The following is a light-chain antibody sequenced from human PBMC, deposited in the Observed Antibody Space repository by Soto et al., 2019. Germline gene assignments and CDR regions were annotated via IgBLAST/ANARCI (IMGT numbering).Light chain of an antibody. CDR3: QQYGSSPYT. V-gene: IGKV3-20*01. CDR2: GAS. CDR1: QSVSSGY. Sequence: EIVLTQSPGTLSLSPGERATLSCRAGQSVSSGYLAWYQQKPGQAPRLLIYGASSRATGIPDRFSGSGFGTDFTLTISRLEPEDFAVYYCQQYGSSPYTFGQGTKLEIK. J-gene: IGKJ2*01.